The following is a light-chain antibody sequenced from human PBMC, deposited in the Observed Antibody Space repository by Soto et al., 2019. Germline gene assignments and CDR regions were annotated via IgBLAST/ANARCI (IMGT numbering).Light chain of an antibody. CDR2: GAS. CDR1: QSVTSNY. Sequence: EIVLTRSPGTLSLSPGERATLSCRASQSVTSNYLAWFQQKPGQAPRLLIFGASSRAPGIPDRFSGSGSGTDFTLTISRLEPEDFAVYYCQQYGSSPRTFGQGTKVEIK. CDR3: QQYGSSPRT. J-gene: IGKJ1*01. V-gene: IGKV3-20*01.